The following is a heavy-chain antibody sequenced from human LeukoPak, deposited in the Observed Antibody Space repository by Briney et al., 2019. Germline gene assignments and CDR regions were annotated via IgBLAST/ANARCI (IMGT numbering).Heavy chain of an antibody. CDR2: INSDGSST. CDR3: ARGPDFWSGYSIDY. Sequence: PGRSLRLSCAASGFTFDDYAMHWVRQAPGKGLVWVSRINSDGSSTSYADSVKGRFTISRDNAKNTLYLQMNSLRAEDTAVYYCARGPDFWSGYSIDYWGQGTLVTVSS. J-gene: IGHJ4*02. V-gene: IGHV3-74*01. D-gene: IGHD3-3*01. CDR1: GFTFDDYA.